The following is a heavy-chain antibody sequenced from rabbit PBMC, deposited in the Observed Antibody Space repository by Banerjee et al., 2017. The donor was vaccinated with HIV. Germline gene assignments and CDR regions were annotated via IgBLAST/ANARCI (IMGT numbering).Heavy chain of an antibody. CDR1: GFSFSSSDY. V-gene: IGHV1S45*01. Sequence: QEQLEESGGDLVKPGASLTLTCTAYGFSFSSSDYMCWVRQAPGKGLEWIACIYTDSSGSTDYASWAKGRFTISKTSSTTVTLQMTSLTAADTATYFCARDLAGSSYWTGGYLNLWGQGTLVTVS. D-gene: IGHD8-1*01. J-gene: IGHJ4*01. CDR2: IYTDSSGST. CDR3: ARDLAGSSYWTGGYLNL.